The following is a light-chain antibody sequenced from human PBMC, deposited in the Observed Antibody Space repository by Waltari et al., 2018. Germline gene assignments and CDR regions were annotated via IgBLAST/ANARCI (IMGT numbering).Light chain of an antibody. Sequence: DIVLTQSPVTLSLSPGERATLFCGASQNVDTYLAWYQQKPGQAPRLLIYNSSHRASGVPARFSGGGSGTDFTLTISSVEPEDIAVYYCQQYGSSRLTFGGGTKVEVK. V-gene: IGKV3-11*01. CDR2: NSS. CDR3: QQYGSSRLT. CDR1: QNVDTY. J-gene: IGKJ4*01.